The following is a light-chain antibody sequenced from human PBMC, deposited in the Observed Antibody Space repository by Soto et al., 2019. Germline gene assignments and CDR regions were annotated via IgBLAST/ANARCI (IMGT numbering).Light chain of an antibody. Sequence: ELVRTESAATLSVSPGERSPGYGRASQSVNSKLAWYQQKPGRAPRLLIYGASTRATGITARLSGSGSGTEFHLTISSLQSEDFAVYYCPQYNNWWTFGQGTQVDIK. CDR3: PQYNNWWT. J-gene: IGKJ1*01. CDR1: QSVNSK. CDR2: GAS. V-gene: IGKV3-15*01.